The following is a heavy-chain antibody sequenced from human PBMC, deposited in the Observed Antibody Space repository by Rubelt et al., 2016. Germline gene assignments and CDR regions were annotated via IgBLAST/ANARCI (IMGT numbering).Heavy chain of an antibody. CDR3: ARHWGAGRSPWFDP. V-gene: IGHV4-30-2*06. Sequence: QLQLQESGSGLVKPSQTLSLTCAVSGGSISSGSYSWSWIRQSPGKGLEWIGYIFQTGGTYYNPSLKSRVTISRDRSKNQVSLKLSSVTAADTAVYYCARHWGAGRSPWFDPWGQGTLVTVSS. CDR1: GGSISSGSYS. D-gene: IGHD6-19*01. CDR2: IFQTGGT. J-gene: IGHJ5*02.